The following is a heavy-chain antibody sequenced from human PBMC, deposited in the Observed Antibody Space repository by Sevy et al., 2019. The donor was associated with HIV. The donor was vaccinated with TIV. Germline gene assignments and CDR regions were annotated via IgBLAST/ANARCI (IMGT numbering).Heavy chain of an antibody. CDR3: AKQPSSFED. Sequence: GGSLRLSCVASGFSFNIYAMSWVRQAPGKGLEWVSSISGNGANTNNAASVKGRCTTSRDNSKNTLFLQMDSLRAEDTAIYYCAKQPSSFEDWGQGTLVTVSS. V-gene: IGHV3-23*01. J-gene: IGHJ4*02. CDR1: GFSFNIYA. CDR2: ISGNGANT.